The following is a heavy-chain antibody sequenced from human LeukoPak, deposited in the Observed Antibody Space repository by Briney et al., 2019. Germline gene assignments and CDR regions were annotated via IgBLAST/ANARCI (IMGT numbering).Heavy chain of an antibody. CDR2: INPNSGGT. D-gene: IGHD1-26*01. V-gene: IGHV1-2*06. J-gene: IGHJ4*02. CDR3: ARDREGAFDY. Sequence: ASVKVSCKASGYTFTGYYMHWVGQAPGQGLEWIGRINPNSGGTNYAQKFQSRVTMTRDMSISTAYMELSRLRSDDTAVYYCARDREGAFDYWGQGTLVTVSS. CDR1: GYTFTGYY.